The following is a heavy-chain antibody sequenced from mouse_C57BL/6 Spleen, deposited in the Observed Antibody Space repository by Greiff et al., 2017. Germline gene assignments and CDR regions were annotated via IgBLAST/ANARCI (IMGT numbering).Heavy chain of an antibody. V-gene: IGHV1-52*01. CDR2: IDPSDSET. J-gene: IGHJ2*01. Sequence: QVQLQQPGAELVRPGSSVKLSCKASGYPFTSYWMHWVKQRPIQGLEWIGNIDPSDSETHYNQKFKDKATLTVDKSSSTAYMQLSSLTSEDSAVYYCASGRDGYPFDYWGQGTTLTVSS. CDR3: ASGRDGYPFDY. CDR1: GYPFTSYW. D-gene: IGHD2-3*01.